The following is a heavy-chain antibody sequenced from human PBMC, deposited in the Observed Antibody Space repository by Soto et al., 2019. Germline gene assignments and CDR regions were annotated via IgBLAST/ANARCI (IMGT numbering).Heavy chain of an antibody. J-gene: IGHJ6*02. CDR2: IYSSGST. D-gene: IGHD3-10*01. CDR1: GGSISGYY. Sequence: SETLSLTCTVSGGSISGYYWSWIRQPPGKGLEWIGYIYSSGSTNYNPSLKSRVTISIDTSKNQFSLKLSSLSAADTALYYCARHSPPFFYGSGPWDVWGQGTTVTVSS. V-gene: IGHV4-59*08. CDR3: ARHSPPFFYGSGPWDV.